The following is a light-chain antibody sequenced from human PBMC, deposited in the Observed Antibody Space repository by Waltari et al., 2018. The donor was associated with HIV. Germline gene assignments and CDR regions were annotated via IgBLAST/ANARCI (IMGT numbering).Light chain of an antibody. CDR3: QVWDSSSDHVV. CDR1: NIGSTS. CDR2: YDS. V-gene: IGLV3-21*04. Sequence: SYVLTQPPSVSVAPGKTARITCGGPNIGSTSVHWYQQKPGQAPLLVIYYDSARPSGIPERFSGSNSGNTATLTISRVEAGDEADYYCQVWDSSSDHVVFGGGTNLTVL. J-gene: IGLJ2*01.